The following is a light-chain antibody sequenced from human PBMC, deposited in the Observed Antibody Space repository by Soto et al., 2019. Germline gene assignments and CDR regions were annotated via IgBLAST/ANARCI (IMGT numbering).Light chain of an antibody. V-gene: IGLV1-40*01. CDR2: GNS. Sequence: QSVLTQPPSVSGAPGQRVTISCTGSSSNIGAGYDVPWYQQLPGTAPKLLIYGNSNRPSGVPDRFSGSKSGTSASLAITGLQAEDEADNYCQSYDSSLSGSDVVFGGGTQLTVL. J-gene: IGLJ2*01. CDR3: QSYDSSLSGSDVV. CDR1: SSNIGAGYD.